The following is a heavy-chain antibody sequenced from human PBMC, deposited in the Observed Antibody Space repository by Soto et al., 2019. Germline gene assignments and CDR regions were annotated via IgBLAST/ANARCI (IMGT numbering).Heavy chain of an antibody. V-gene: IGHV4-31*03. D-gene: IGHD3-10*01. Sequence: PSETLSLTCTVSGGSINSGGYYWSWIRQHPGKGLEWIGYIYYSGSTYYNPSLKSRVTISVDTSKNQFSLKLSSVTAADTAVYYCARDVHYYGSGTYNPNNWFDPWGQGTLVTVSS. CDR1: GGSINSGGYY. CDR3: ARDVHYYGSGTYNPNNWFDP. CDR2: IYYSGST. J-gene: IGHJ5*02.